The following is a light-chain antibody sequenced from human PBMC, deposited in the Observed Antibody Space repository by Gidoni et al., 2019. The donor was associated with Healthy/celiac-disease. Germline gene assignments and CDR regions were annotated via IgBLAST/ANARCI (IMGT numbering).Light chain of an antibody. CDR1: QSISSY. CDR3: QQSYSTPCS. J-gene: IGKJ2*04. V-gene: IGKV1-39*01. Sequence: IQMPHSPSSLSASVGDRVTITCPASQSISSYLNWYQQKPGKAPKLLIYAASSLQSGVPSRFSGSGSGTDFTLTISSLQPEDFATYYCQQSYSTPCSFGQGTKLEIK. CDR2: AAS.